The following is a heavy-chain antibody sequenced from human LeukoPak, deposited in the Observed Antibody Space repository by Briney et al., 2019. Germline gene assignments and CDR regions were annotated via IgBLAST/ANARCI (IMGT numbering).Heavy chain of an antibody. CDR2: INHSGST. D-gene: IGHD3-3*01. CDR1: GGSFSGYY. V-gene: IGHV4-34*01. Sequence: KASETLSLTCAVYGGSFSGYYWSWIRQPPGKGLEWIGEINHSGSTNYNPSLKSRVTMSVDTSKNQFSLKLSSVTAADTAVYYCARELVRYDFWSGYYIDAFDIWGQGTMVTVSS. J-gene: IGHJ3*02. CDR3: ARELVRYDFWSGYYIDAFDI.